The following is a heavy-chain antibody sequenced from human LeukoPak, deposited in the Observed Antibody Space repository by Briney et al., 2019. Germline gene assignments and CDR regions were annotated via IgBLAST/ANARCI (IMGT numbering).Heavy chain of an antibody. CDR1: GGSISSYY. Sequence: SETLSLTCTVSGGSISSYYWSWIRQPPGKGLEWIGYIYYSGSTNYNPSLKSRVTISVDSSKNQFSLKLSSVTAADTAVYYCARGRYDFWSGYYTAYYGMDVWGQGTTVTVSS. CDR3: ARGRYDFWSGYYTAYYGMDV. J-gene: IGHJ6*02. D-gene: IGHD3-3*01. V-gene: IGHV4-59*01. CDR2: IYYSGST.